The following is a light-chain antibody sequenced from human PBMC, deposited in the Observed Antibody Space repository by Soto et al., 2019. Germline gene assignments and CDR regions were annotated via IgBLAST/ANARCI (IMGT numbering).Light chain of an antibody. CDR2: AAS. V-gene: IGKV1-39*01. J-gene: IGKJ4*01. Sequence: DIQMTQSPSSLSSSVGDRVTITCRARQSISSYLNWYQQKPGKAPQLLIYAASSLQSGVPSRFSGRGSGTDFTLTISSLLPGDFATYYCQQSYSTPLTFGGGTKVELK. CDR3: QQSYSTPLT. CDR1: QSISSY.